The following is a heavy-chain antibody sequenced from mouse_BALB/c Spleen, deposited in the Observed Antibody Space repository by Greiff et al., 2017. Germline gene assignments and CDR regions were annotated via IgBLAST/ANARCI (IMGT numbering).Heavy chain of an antibody. CDR3: ARDNYYGSSYDFDV. D-gene: IGHD1-1*01. CDR2: ISSGGGST. CDR1: GFAFSSYD. V-gene: IGHV5-12-1*01. Sequence: DVMLVESGGGLVKPGGSLKLSCAASGFAFSSYDMSWVRQTPEKRLEWVAYISSGGGSTYYPDTVKGRFTISRDNAKNTLYLQMSSLKSEDTAMYYCARDNYYGSSYDFDVWGAGTTVTVSS. J-gene: IGHJ1*01.